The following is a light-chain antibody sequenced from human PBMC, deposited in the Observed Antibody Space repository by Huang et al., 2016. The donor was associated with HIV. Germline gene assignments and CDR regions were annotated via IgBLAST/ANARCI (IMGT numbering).Light chain of an antibody. CDR2: DAS. V-gene: IGKV1-39*01. Sequence: DIQMTQSPSSLSASVGDSVTITCRSSQSISSYVNWYQQIPGKAPKLLIYDASTLQSGVPSRFSGSGSGTDFRLTVSSLQPEDFATYYCQQTYRTPRTFGQGTKVEIK. J-gene: IGKJ1*01. CDR3: QQTYRTPRT. CDR1: QSISSY.